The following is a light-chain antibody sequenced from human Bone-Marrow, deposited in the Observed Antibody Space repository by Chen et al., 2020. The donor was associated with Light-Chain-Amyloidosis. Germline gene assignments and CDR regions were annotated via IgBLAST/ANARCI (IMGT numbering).Light chain of an antibody. Sequence: AIQLTQSPSSLSASVGDRVTITSRASQRISSALAWYQQKPGKAPKLMIYDASSLESGVPSRFSGSGSGTDFTLTISSLQPEDFATYYCQQFNSYPHTFGQGTKLEIK. CDR3: QQFNSYPHT. V-gene: IGKV1-13*02. CDR2: DAS. J-gene: IGKJ2*01. CDR1: QRISSA.